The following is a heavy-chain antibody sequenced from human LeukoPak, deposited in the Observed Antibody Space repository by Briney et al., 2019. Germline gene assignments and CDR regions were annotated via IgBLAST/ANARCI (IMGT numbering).Heavy chain of an antibody. CDR2: IRYDGSNK. D-gene: IGHD4-11*01. CDR3: ARDRDYSDSPFDY. J-gene: IGHJ4*02. V-gene: IGHV3-30*02. Sequence: PGGSLRLSCAASGFTFSSYGMHSVRQAPGKGLEWVTFIRYDGSNKYYSDSVKGRFTISRDNSKNTLYLQMKSLRTDDTAVYYCARDRDYSDSPFDYWGQGTLVTVSS. CDR1: GFTFSSYG.